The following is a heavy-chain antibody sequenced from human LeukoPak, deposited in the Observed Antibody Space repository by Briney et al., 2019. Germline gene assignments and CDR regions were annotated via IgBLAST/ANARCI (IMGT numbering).Heavy chain of an antibody. CDR3: ARDLGTMTGSEDY. Sequence: GGSLRLSCAASGFTFSSYSMNWVRQAPGKGLEWVSSISSSSSYIYYADSVKGRFTISRDNAKNSLYLQMSSLRAEDTAVYYCARDLGTMTGSEDYWGQGTLVTVSS. V-gene: IGHV3-21*01. J-gene: IGHJ4*02. CDR2: ISSSSSYI. D-gene: IGHD3-22*01. CDR1: GFTFSSYS.